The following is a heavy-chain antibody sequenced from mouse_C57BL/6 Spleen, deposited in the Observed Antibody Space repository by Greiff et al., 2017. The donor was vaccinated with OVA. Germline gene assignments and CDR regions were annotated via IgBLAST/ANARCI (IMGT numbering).Heavy chain of an antibody. J-gene: IGHJ2*01. D-gene: IGHD2-5*01. CDR1: GSTFTDYY. CDR3: ARSDYSNLYYFDY. CDR2: INPNNGGT. V-gene: IGHV1-18*01. Sequence: VQLQQSGPELVPPGASVKIPCTASGSTFTDYYMDWVKQSPGQSLAWIGDINPNNGGTISNQKFKGKATLTVDKSSSTAYMELRSLTPEDTAVDDCARSDYSNLYYFDYWGQGTTLTVSS.